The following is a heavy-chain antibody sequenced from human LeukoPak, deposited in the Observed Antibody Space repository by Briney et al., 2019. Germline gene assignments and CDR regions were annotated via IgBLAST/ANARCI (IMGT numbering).Heavy chain of an antibody. CDR2: IYHSGST. CDR1: GGSISSYY. CDR3: ARTQGYCSSTSCYPFDY. V-gene: IGHV4-59*04. Sequence: SETLSLTCTVSGGSISSYYWSWIRQPPGKGLEWIGYIYHSGSTYYNPSLKSRVSMSVDTSKNQISLKLSSVTAVDTAVYYCARTQGYCSSTSCYPFDYWGQGTLVTVSS. J-gene: IGHJ4*02. D-gene: IGHD2-2*01.